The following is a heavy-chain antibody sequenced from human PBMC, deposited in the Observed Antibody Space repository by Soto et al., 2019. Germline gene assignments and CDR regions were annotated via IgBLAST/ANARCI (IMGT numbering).Heavy chain of an antibody. J-gene: IGHJ4*02. V-gene: IGHV1-8*01. CDR3: ARGGSLTYYDILTGYDDSNDY. Sequence: ASVKVSCKASGYTFTSYDTNWVRQATGQGLEWMGWMNPNSGNTGYAQKFQGRVTMTRNTSISTAYMELSSLRSEDTAVYYCARGGSLTYYDILTGYDDSNDYWGQGTLVTVSS. D-gene: IGHD3-9*01. CDR1: GYTFTSYD. CDR2: MNPNSGNT.